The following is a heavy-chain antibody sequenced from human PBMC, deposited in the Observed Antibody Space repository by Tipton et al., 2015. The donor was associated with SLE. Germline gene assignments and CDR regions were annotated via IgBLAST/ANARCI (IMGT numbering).Heavy chain of an antibody. Sequence: TLSLTCTVSGGSITSGTYYWSWIRQPAGKGLEWIGRVWSTGSANYNPSLKSRVTMSIDTSRNQYSLKLSSVTATDTAVYYCARYRLAGLDLWGQGTLVTVSS. CDR3: ARYRLAGLDL. J-gene: IGHJ5*02. D-gene: IGHD6-25*01. V-gene: IGHV4-61*02. CDR2: VWSTGSA. CDR1: GGSITSGTYY.